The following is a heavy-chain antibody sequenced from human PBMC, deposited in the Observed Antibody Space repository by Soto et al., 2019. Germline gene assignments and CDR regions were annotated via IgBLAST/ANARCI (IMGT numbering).Heavy chain of an antibody. V-gene: IGHV3-74*01. D-gene: IGHD3-10*01. Sequence: GGSLRLSCAASGFTLSSYWIHWVRQAPGKGLVWVSRINGDGSTTNYADSLRGRFTISRDNVKNTVFLQMNSLRAEDTAVYYCASGNAGSSSENYRLHGTLATDSS. CDR1: GFTLSSYW. CDR2: INGDGSTT. J-gene: IGHJ4*01. CDR3: ASGNAGSSSENY.